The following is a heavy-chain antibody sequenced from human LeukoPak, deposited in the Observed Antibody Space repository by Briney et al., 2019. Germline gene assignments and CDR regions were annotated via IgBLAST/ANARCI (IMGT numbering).Heavy chain of an antibody. CDR3: ARDGGGLVWFDP. D-gene: IGHD6-6*01. Sequence: GASVEVSCKASGYTFTSYYMHWVRQAPGQGLEWMGWISAYNGNTNYAQKLQGRVTMTTDTSTSTAYMELRSLRSDDTAVYYCARDGGGLVWFDPWGQGTLVTVSS. CDR2: ISAYNGNT. CDR1: GYTFTSYY. J-gene: IGHJ5*02. V-gene: IGHV1-18*04.